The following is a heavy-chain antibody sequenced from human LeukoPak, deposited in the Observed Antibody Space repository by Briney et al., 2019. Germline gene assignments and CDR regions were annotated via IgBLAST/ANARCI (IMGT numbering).Heavy chain of an antibody. D-gene: IGHD4-17*01. J-gene: IGHJ4*02. V-gene: IGHV3-15*01. CDR1: GFTFSNAW. Sequence: GGSLRLSCAASGFTFSNAWMSWVRQAPGKGLEWVGRIKSKTDGGTTDSAAPVKGRFTISRDNSKNTLYLQMNSLRAEDTAVYYCAKDFVYGDYPKPSYFDYWGQGTLVTVSS. CDR3: AKDFVYGDYPKPSYFDY. CDR2: IKSKTDGGTT.